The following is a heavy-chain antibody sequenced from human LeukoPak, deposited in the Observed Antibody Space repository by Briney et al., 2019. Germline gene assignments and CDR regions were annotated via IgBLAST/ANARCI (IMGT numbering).Heavy chain of an antibody. CDR3: ARDELCGGNAYRCGVSEY. CDR2: ISAYNGNT. V-gene: IGHV1-18*01. D-gene: IGHD4-23*01. CDR1: GYTFTSYG. Sequence: ASVKVSCKASGYTFTSYGISWVRQAPGQGLEWMGWISAYNGNTNYAQKLQGRVTVTTDTSTSTVYMELRSLSSDDTAVYYCARDELCGGNAYRCGVSEYWGQGTLVTVSS. J-gene: IGHJ4*02.